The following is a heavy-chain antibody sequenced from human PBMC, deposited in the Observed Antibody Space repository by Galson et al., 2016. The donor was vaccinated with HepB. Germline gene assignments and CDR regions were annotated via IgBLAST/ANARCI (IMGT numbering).Heavy chain of an antibody. CDR3: SRHHQRSGSGSYHSDFDY. J-gene: IGHJ4*02. CDR1: GYTFTDYY. V-gene: IGHV1-2*02. D-gene: IGHD3-10*01. Sequence: SVKVSCKASGYTFTDYYIHWVRQAPGQGLEWMGWINPSSGGTKYVQKFQGRVTMTGDTSINTAYMELTRARSDDTAVYYCSRHHQRSGSGSYHSDFDYWGQGTLVTVAS. CDR2: INPSSGGT.